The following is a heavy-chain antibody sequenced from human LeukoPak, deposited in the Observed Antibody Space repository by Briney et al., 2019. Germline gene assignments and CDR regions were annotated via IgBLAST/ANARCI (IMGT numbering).Heavy chain of an antibody. CDR2: ISGDGGST. V-gene: IGHV3-43*02. CDR1: GFTFDDYA. D-gene: IGHD2-15*01. J-gene: IGHJ3*02. Sequence: PGGSLRLSCAASGFTFDDYAMHWVRQAPGKGLEWVSLISGDGGSTYYADSVKGRFTISRDNSKNSLYLQMNSLSTEDTALYYCAKYQAVVVAADDAFDIWGQGTMVTVSS. CDR3: AKYQAVVVAADDAFDI.